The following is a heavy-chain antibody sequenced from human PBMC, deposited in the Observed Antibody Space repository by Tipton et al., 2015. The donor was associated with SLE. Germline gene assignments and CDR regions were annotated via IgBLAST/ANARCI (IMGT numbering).Heavy chain of an antibody. CDR1: GFVVSSNY. J-gene: IGHJ4*02. V-gene: IGHV3-23*03. Sequence: SLRLSCAASGFVVSSNYMTWVRQAPGKGLEWVSVIYTGDSSTFYADSVKGRFTISRDNSKNTLYLQMNSLRAEDTAVYYCAKGAPGGIPGYWGQGTLVTVSS. CDR2: IYTGDSST. D-gene: IGHD6-13*01. CDR3: AKGAPGGIPGY.